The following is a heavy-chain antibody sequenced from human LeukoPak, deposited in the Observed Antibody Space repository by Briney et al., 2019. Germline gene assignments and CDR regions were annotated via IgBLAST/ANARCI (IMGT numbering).Heavy chain of an antibody. CDR1: GFTFSDAW. V-gene: IGHV3-30-3*01. CDR2: ISYDGSNK. D-gene: IGHD3-22*01. CDR3: ARDRITMIVGGSNFDY. J-gene: IGHJ4*02. Sequence: PGGSLRLSCAASGFTFSDAWMNWVRQAPGKGLEWVAVISYDGSNKYYADSVKGRFTISRDNSKNTLYLQMNSLRAEDTAVYYCARDRITMIVGGSNFDYWGQGTLVTVSS.